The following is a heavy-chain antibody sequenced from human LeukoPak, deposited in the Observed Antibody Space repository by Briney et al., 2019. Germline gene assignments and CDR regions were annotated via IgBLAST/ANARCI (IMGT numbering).Heavy chain of an antibody. V-gene: IGHV4-31*03. CDR1: GGSISSGGYY. J-gene: IGHJ4*02. Sequence: SQTLSLTCTVSGGSISSGGYYWSWIRQHPGKGLEWIGYIYYSGSTYYNPSLKSRVTISVDTSKNQFSLKLSSVTAADTAVYYCARDHTVRYYYDATDPGFDYWGQGTLVTVSS. CDR2: IYYSGST. D-gene: IGHD3-22*01. CDR3: ARDHTVRYYYDATDPGFDY.